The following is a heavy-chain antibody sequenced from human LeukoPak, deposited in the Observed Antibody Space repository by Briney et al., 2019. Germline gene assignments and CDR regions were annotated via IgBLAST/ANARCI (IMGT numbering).Heavy chain of an antibody. CDR3: ARERDSSGLGNAFDI. Sequence: ASVKVSCKASGYTFTGYYMHWVRQAPGQGLEWMGWINPNSGGTNYAQKFQGRVTMTRDTSISTAYMELSRLRSDDTAVYYCARERDSSGLGNAFDIWGQGTLVTVSS. CDR1: GYTFTGYY. CDR2: INPNSGGT. D-gene: IGHD3-22*01. V-gene: IGHV1-2*02. J-gene: IGHJ4*02.